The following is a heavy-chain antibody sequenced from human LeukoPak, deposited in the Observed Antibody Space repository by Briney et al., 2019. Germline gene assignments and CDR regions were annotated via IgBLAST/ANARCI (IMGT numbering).Heavy chain of an antibody. CDR1: GGSFSGYY. CDR2: INHSGST. Sequence: PSETLSLTCAVYGGSFSGYYWSWIRQPPGKGLEWIGEINHSGSTNYNPSLKSRVTISVDTSKNQFSLKLSSVTAADTAVYYCASGLGYYSGSYYWSDPWGQGTLVTVSS. J-gene: IGHJ5*02. D-gene: IGHD1-26*01. V-gene: IGHV4-34*01. CDR3: ASGLGYYSGSYYWSDP.